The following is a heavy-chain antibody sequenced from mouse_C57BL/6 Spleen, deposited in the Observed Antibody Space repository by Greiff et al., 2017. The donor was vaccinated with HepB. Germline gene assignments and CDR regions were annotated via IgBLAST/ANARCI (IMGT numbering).Heavy chain of an antibody. CDR3: ARGSYSYGSSSYFDV. D-gene: IGHD1-1*01. J-gene: IGHJ1*03. CDR1: GFTFSDYG. CDR2: ISSGSSTI. V-gene: IGHV5-17*01. Sequence: EVNLVESGGGLVKPGGSLKLSCAASGFTFSDYGMHWVRQAPEKGLEWVAYISSGSSTIYYADTVKGRFTISRDTAKNTLFLQMTSLRAEDTAMYYCARGSYSYGSSSYFDVWGTGTTVTVSS.